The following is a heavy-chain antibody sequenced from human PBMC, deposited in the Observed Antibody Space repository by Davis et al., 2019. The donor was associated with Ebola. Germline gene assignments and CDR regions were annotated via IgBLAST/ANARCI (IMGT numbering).Heavy chain of an antibody. J-gene: IGHJ4*02. CDR3: AREMFVTPEVAGSLAGY. CDR2: ISSSSSTI. Sequence: GESLKISCAASGFTFSSYSMNWVRQAPGKGLEWVSYISSSSSTIYYADSVKGRFTISRDNAKNSLYLQMNSLRDEDTAVYYCAREMFVTPEVAGSLAGYWGQGTLVTVSS. V-gene: IGHV3-48*02. D-gene: IGHD6-19*01. CDR1: GFTFSSYS.